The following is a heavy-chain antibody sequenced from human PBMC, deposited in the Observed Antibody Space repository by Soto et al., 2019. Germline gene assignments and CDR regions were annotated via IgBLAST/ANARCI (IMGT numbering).Heavy chain of an antibody. J-gene: IGHJ4*02. CDR1: GFTFSSYW. Sequence: EVQLVESGGGLVQPGGSLRLSCAASGFTFSSYWMSWVRQAPGKGLEWVANIKQDGSEKYYVDSVKGRFTISRDNAKNSLYLQMNSLRAEDTAVYYCAVRMIVVARAVNGFAYWGQGTMVTVSS. V-gene: IGHV3-7*01. CDR3: AVRMIVVARAVNGFAY. D-gene: IGHD3-22*01. CDR2: IKQDGSEK.